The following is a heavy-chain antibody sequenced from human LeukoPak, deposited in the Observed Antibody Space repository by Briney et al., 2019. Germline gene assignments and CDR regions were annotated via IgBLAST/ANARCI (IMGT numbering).Heavy chain of an antibody. CDR3: ARRLRQNLFDP. Sequence: SETLSLTCTVSGVSISSDYWSWIRLPPGKGLEWIGYIHYSGSSNYNPSLKSRVTMSVDTSKNQFSLKLTSVTAADTAVYYCARRLRQNLFDPWGQGTLVTVSS. D-gene: IGHD4-17*01. CDR2: IHYSGSS. V-gene: IGHV4-59*08. CDR1: GVSISSDY. J-gene: IGHJ5*02.